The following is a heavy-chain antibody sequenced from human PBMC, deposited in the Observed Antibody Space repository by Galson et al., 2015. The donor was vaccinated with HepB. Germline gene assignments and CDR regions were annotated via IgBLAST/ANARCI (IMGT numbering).Heavy chain of an antibody. Sequence: PALVKPTQTLTLTCTFSGFSLSSSGMSLTWIRQPPGKALEWLARIDWDDDKHYNTSLKTRLTISKDTTKNQVVLTMTNMDPVDTATYFCARIQVGATDYWGQGTLFTVSS. CDR1: GFSLSSSGMS. V-gene: IGHV2-70*11. D-gene: IGHD3-16*01. CDR3: ARIQVGATDY. CDR2: IDWDDDK. J-gene: IGHJ4*02.